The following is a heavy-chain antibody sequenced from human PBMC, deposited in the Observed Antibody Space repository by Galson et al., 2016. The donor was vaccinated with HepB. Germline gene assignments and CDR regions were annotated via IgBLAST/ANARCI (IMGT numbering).Heavy chain of an antibody. CDR3: AKYIRSDIILIPAMDV. CDR2: ISAGGDLT. J-gene: IGHJ6*02. D-gene: IGHD2/OR15-2a*01. CDR1: GFTFSTYA. V-gene: IGHV3-23*01. Sequence: SLRLSCAASGFTFSTYAMTWVRQAPGKGLQWVSGISAGGDLTYYADSVKGRFTISRDNSRNTLYLQMNSLRAEDTAVYYCAKYIRSDIILIPAMDVWGQGTTVTVSS.